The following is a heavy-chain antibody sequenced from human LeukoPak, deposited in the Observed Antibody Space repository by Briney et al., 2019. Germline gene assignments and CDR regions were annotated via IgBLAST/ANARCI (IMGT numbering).Heavy chain of an antibody. D-gene: IGHD3-22*01. CDR1: GGTFSSYA. V-gene: IGHV1-69*13. Sequence: SVKVSCKASGGTFSSYAISWVRQAPGQGLEWMGGIIPIFCTANYAQRLQGRVTITADESTSTAYMELSSVRSEDTAVYYCARDASSGYTPWGQGTPVTVSS. CDR2: IIPIFCTA. J-gene: IGHJ5*02. CDR3: ARDASSGYTP.